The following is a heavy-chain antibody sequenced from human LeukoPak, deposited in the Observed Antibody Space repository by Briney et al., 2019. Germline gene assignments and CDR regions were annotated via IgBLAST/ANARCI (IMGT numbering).Heavy chain of an antibody. CDR2: IYYSGST. CDR3: ARGDILTDGWYYFDY. Sequence: SETLSLTCTVSGGSISSYYWSRIRQPPGKGLEWIGYIYYSGSTNYNPSLKSRVTISVDTSKNQFSLKLSSVTAADTAVYYCARGDILTDGWYYFDYWGQGTLVTVSS. CDR1: GGSISSYY. J-gene: IGHJ4*02. V-gene: IGHV4-59*01. D-gene: IGHD3-9*01.